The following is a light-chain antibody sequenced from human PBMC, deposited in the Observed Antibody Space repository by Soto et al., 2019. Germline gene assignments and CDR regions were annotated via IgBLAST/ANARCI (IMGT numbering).Light chain of an antibody. CDR3: QQYGSSPLT. J-gene: IGKJ4*01. Sequence: EIVLTQSPGSLSLSPGERTTLSCGASQSVTSSYLAWYQQKPGQAPRLLIYGASSRATGIPDRFSGSGSGTDSTLTISRLEPEDFAVYYCQQYGSSPLTFGGGPKVEIK. V-gene: IGKV3-20*01. CDR1: QSVTSSY. CDR2: GAS.